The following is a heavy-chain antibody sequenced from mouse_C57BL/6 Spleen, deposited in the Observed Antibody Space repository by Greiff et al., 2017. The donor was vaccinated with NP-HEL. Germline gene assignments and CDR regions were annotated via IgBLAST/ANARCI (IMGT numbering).Heavy chain of an antibody. D-gene: IGHD2-4*01. Sequence: VQLQQSGAELAKPGASVKLSCKASGYTFTSYWMHWVKQRPGQGLEWIGYINPSSGYTKYNQKFKDKATLTAEKSSSTAYMKLSSLTYEDSAVYYCARSFYDYDPYYAMDYWGQGTSVTVSS. CDR2: INPSSGYT. CDR1: GYTFTSYW. V-gene: IGHV1-7*01. J-gene: IGHJ4*01. CDR3: ARSFYDYDPYYAMDY.